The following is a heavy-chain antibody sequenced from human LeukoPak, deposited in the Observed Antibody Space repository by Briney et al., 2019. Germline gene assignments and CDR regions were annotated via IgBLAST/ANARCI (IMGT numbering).Heavy chain of an antibody. J-gene: IGHJ3*02. CDR2: IYYSGST. V-gene: IGHV4-61*01. Sequence: PSETLSLTCTVSGGSISSSSYYWGWIRQPPGKGLEWIGYIYYSGSTNYNPSLKSRVTISVDTSKNQFSLKLSSVTAADTAVYYCARDRGYYDSSGYHDAFDIWGQGTMVTVSS. CDR1: GGSISSSSYY. CDR3: ARDRGYYDSSGYHDAFDI. D-gene: IGHD3-22*01.